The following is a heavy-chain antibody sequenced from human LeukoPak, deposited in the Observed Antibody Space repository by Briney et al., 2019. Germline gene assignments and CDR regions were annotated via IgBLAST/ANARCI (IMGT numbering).Heavy chain of an antibody. D-gene: IGHD4-17*01. CDR1: GGSFSGYY. J-gene: IGHJ4*02. CDR2: INHSGST. CDR3: ARGGDYGGYRYGVDY. Sequence: SETLSLTCAVYGGSFSGYYWSWIRQPPGKGREWIGEINHSGSTNYNPSLKSRVTISVDTSKTQFSLKLSSVTAADTAVYYCARGGDYGGYRYGVDYWGQGTLVTVSS. V-gene: IGHV4-34*01.